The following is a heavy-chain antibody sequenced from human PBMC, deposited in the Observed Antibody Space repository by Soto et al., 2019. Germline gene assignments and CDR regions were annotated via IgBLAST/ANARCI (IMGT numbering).Heavy chain of an antibody. V-gene: IGHV3-23*01. CDR3: AKGYSSGWYDAEYFQH. CDR2: ISGSGGGT. D-gene: IGHD6-19*01. J-gene: IGHJ1*01. CDR1: GFTFSSYA. Sequence: EVQLLESGGGLVQPGGSLRLSCAASGFTFSSYAMSWVRQAPGKGLEWVSAISGSGGGTYYADSVKGRFTISRDNSKNTLYLQMNSLRAEDTAVYYCAKGYSSGWYDAEYFQHWGQGTLVTVSS.